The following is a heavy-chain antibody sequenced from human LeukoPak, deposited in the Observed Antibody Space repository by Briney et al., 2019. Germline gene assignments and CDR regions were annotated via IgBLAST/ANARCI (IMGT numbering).Heavy chain of an antibody. CDR2: IIPIFGTA. CDR3: AGGGIVVSKPLGYFDY. CDR1: GGTFSSYA. D-gene: IGHD2-15*01. J-gene: IGHJ4*02. V-gene: IGHV1-69*13. Sequence: GASVKVSCKASGGTFSSYAISWVRQAPGQGLEWMGGIIPIFGTANYAQKFQGRVTITADESTGTAYMELSSLGSEDTAVYYCAGGGIVVSKPLGYFDYWGQGTLVTVSS.